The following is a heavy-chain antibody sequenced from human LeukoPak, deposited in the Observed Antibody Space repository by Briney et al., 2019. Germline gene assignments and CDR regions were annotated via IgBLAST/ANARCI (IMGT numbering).Heavy chain of an antibody. CDR1: GYTFTSNY. CDR3: ARDQEGFDY. V-gene: IGHV1-46*01. Sequence: ASVKVSCKASGYTFTSNYIHWVRQAPGQGLEWMGMIYPRDGSTTYAQKFQGRVTVTRDTSTSTVHMELSGLRSEDTAVYYCARDQEGFDYWGQGTLVTVSS. J-gene: IGHJ4*02. CDR2: IYPRDGST.